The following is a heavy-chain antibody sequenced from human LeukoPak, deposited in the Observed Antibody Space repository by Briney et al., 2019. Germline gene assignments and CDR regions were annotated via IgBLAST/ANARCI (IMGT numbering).Heavy chain of an antibody. D-gene: IGHD3-3*01. Sequence: GRSLRLSCTASGFTFSDHAMHWVRQAPGKGLEWVSAISGSGGSTYYADSVKGRFTISRDNSKNTLYLQMNSLRAEDTAVYYCAKGGKITIFGVVTKNWFDPWGQGTLVTVSS. CDR2: ISGSGGST. CDR1: GFTFSDHA. J-gene: IGHJ5*02. CDR3: AKGGKITIFGVVTKNWFDP. V-gene: IGHV3-23*01.